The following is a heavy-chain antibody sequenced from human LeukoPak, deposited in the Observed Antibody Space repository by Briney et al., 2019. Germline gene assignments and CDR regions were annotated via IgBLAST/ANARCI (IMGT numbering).Heavy chain of an antibody. D-gene: IGHD5-18*01. CDR1: GFTFSSYW. J-gene: IGHJ6*03. Sequence: PGGSLRLSCAASGFTFSSYWMSWVRQAPGKGLEWVANIKQDGSEKYYVDSVKGRFTISRDNAKNSLYLQMNSLRAEDTAVYYCARESGIQLWLYYYYYMDVWGKGTTVTVSS. CDR3: ARESGIQLWLYYYYYMDV. CDR2: IKQDGSEK. V-gene: IGHV3-7*01.